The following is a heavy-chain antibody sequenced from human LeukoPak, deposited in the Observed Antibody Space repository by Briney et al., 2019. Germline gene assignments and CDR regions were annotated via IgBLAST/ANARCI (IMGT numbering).Heavy chain of an antibody. J-gene: IGHJ4*02. D-gene: IGHD3-10*01. CDR2: INTDGSST. CDR1: GFTFSNYW. V-gene: IGHV3-74*01. CDR3: GLSMVRALSPDY. Sequence: RGSLRLSCAGSGFTFSNYWMHWVRQAPGKGLVWVSGINTDGSSTNYADSVKGRFTISRQNAKNTLYLQMDSLGDEDTAVYYCGLSMVRALSPDYLGQGTLVNVSS.